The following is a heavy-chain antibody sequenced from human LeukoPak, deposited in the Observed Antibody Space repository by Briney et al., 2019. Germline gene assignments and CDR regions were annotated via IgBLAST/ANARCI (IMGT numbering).Heavy chain of an antibody. V-gene: IGHV3-7*01. J-gene: IGHJ6*03. CDR2: IKQDGSEK. Sequence: GGSLRLSCAASGFTFSSYWMSWVRQAPGKGLEWVANIKQDGSEKYYVDSVKGRFTISRDNAKNSLYLQMNSLRAEDTAVYYCARDRYFDWLGYYYYYMDVWGKGTTVTVSS. CDR3: ARDRYFDWLGYYYYYMDV. CDR1: GFTFSSYW. D-gene: IGHD3-9*01.